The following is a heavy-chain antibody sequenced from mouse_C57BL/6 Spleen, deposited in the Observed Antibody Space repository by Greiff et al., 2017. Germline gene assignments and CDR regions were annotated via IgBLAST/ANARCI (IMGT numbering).Heavy chain of an antibody. J-gene: IGHJ2*01. CDR3: AREDYDEGSNY. D-gene: IGHD2-4*01. Sequence: VQLKESGAELARPGASVKLSCKASGYTFTSYGISWVKQRTGQGLEWIGEIYPRSGNTYYNEKFKGKATLTADKSSSTAYMELRSLTSEDSAVYFCAREDYDEGSNYWGQGTTLTVSS. V-gene: IGHV1-81*01. CDR1: GYTFTSYG. CDR2: IYPRSGNT.